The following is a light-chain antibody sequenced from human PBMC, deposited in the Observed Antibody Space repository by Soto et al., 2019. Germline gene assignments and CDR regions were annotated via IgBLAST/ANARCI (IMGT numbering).Light chain of an antibody. J-gene: IGLJ1*01. CDR3: CSYAGSSTYV. Sequence: SALTQPASVSGSPGQSITISCNGNSNDVGSYNLVSWYQQHPGKAPKLMIYEVSKRPSGVSNRFSGSKSGNTASLTISWLQAEDEADYYCCSYAGSSTYVFVTGTKVTVL. CDR1: SNDVGSYNL. V-gene: IGLV2-23*02. CDR2: EVS.